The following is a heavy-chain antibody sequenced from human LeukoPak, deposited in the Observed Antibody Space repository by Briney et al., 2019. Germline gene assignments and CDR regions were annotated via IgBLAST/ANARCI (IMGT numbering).Heavy chain of an antibody. J-gene: IGHJ3*02. Sequence: SDTLSLTCAVYGGSFSGYYWSWIRQPPGKGLEWIGEINHSGSTNYNPSLKSRVTISVDTSKNQFSLKLSSVTAADTAVYYCARVWRGEAHYAGDAFDIWGQGTMVTVSS. V-gene: IGHV4-34*01. CDR2: INHSGST. CDR3: ARVWRGEAHYAGDAFDI. D-gene: IGHD2-2*01. CDR1: GGSFSGYY.